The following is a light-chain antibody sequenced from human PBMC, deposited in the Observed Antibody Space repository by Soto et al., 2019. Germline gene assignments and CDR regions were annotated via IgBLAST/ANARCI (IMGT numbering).Light chain of an antibody. CDR1: NIGRKG. Sequence: SYELTQPPSVSVAPGQTARITCEGNNIGRKGVHWYQQKAGHAPVLVVYGDSDRPSGTPERFSGSDSGNTATLTISGVEAGDEADYFCQVWDSSTDHVLFGGGTKLTVL. CDR2: GDS. V-gene: IGLV3-21*02. J-gene: IGLJ2*01. CDR3: QVWDSSTDHVL.